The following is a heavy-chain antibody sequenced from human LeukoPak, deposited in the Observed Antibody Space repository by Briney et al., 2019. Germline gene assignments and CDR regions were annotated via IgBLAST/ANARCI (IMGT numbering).Heavy chain of an antibody. CDR3: ARMRIIVVPAAKFRHFYYGMDV. V-gene: IGHV4-61*02. CDR1: DDSLTSGSHY. D-gene: IGHD2-2*01. J-gene: IGHJ6*02. CDR2: IFINGST. Sequence: SQTLSLTCTVSDDSLTSGSHYWCWIRQPAGKGLEWIGRIFINGSTNYNPSLTSRVTISADTSKSQFSLKLTSVTAADAAVYYCARMRIIVVPAAKFRHFYYGMDVWGQGTTVTVSS.